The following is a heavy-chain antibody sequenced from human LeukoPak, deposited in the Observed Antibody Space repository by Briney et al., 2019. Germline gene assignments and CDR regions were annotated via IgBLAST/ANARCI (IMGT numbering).Heavy chain of an antibody. Sequence: GASVKVSCKASGYTFTGYYMHWVRQAPEQGLEWMGWINPNSGGTNYAQKFQGRVTMTRDTSISTAYMELSRLRSDDTAVYYCARVLEQQLGRGVNWFDPWGQGTLVTVSS. CDR2: INPNSGGT. CDR3: ARVLEQQLGRGVNWFDP. J-gene: IGHJ5*02. CDR1: GYTFTGYY. D-gene: IGHD6-13*01. V-gene: IGHV1-2*02.